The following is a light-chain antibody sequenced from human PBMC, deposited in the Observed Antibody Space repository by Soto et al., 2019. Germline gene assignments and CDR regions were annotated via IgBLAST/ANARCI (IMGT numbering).Light chain of an antibody. CDR2: GAS. J-gene: IGKJ4*01. CDR3: QQYRNLT. CDR1: QSVSSSY. Sequence: EIVLTQSPGTLSLSPGERATLSCRASQSVSSSYLAWYQQKPGQAPRLLIYGASSRATGIPDRFSGSGSGTDFTLTISRLEPEDFAVYYCQQYRNLTFGGGTKVEIK. V-gene: IGKV3-20*01.